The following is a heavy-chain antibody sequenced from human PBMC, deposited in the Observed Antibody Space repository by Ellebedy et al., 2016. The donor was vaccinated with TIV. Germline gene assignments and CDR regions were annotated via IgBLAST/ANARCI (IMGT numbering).Heavy chain of an antibody. V-gene: IGHV3-9*01. CDR3: VVRGDADSPWAGDFTDV. CDR2: ISWNSGSI. CDR1: GFSFDDYD. D-gene: IGHD2-21*02. Sequence: GGSLRLXCAASGFSFDDYDMHWVRLAPGKGLEWVSGISWNSGSIAYADSVKGRFTISRDNAKKSLYLQMNSLRAEDTALYYCVVRGDADSPWAGDFTDVWGKGTAVTVSS. J-gene: IGHJ6*03.